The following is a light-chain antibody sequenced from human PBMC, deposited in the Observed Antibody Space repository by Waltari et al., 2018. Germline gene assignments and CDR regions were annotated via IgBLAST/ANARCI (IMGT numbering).Light chain of an antibody. CDR2: GAS. Sequence: TAFTHFSGTLTLSPGDRGTLACRASQSVGRTLAWYQQKPGRAPRLLIFGASSRASGIPDRFSGSGSGTDFSLTISRLEPEDFAVYYCQHYVRLPATFGQGTKVEIK. CDR3: QHYVRLPAT. CDR1: QSVGRT. J-gene: IGKJ1*01. V-gene: IGKV3-20*01.